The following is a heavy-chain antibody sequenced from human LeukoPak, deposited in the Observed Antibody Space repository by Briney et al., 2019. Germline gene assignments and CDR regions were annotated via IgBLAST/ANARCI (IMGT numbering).Heavy chain of an antibody. Sequence: SETLSLTCTVSGVSISSHYWSWIRQPPGKGLEWIAYMYDSESTKDNPSLKSRITLSADTSKNQFSLRLSSVTAADTAVYYCATIKRGSIYVYFDFWGQGILVTVSS. CDR2: MYDSEST. CDR3: ATIKRGSIYVYFDF. J-gene: IGHJ4*02. D-gene: IGHD5-18*01. CDR1: GVSISSHY. V-gene: IGHV4-59*11.